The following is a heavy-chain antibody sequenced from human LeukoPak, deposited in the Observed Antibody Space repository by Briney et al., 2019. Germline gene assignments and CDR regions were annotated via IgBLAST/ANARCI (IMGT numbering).Heavy chain of an antibody. Sequence: HPGRSLRLSCAASGFTYSRYGMHWVRQAPGKGLEWVAVIWSDATEKYYGDAVKGRFTISRDNSRNTLYLQMNSLRAEDTAVYYCAKDAQRGFDYSNSLENWGQGTLVTVSS. V-gene: IGHV3-33*06. CDR1: GFTYSRYG. CDR2: IWSDATEK. J-gene: IGHJ4*02. D-gene: IGHD4-11*01. CDR3: AKDAQRGFDYSNSLEN.